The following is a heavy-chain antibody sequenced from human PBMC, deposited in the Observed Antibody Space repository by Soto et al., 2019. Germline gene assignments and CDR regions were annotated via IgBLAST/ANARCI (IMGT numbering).Heavy chain of an antibody. V-gene: IGHV4-34*01. CDR2: INLSGGT. D-gene: IGHD6-6*01. CDR1: GGSFSGYY. CDR3: ARGGGTAARHYYYDGMDV. J-gene: IGHJ6*02. Sequence: QVQLQQWGAGLLKPSETLYLTCAVYGGSFSGYYWSWIRQPPGKGLEWYGEINLSGGTNYNPYLKSRVTISVDTSTNQFSLQLSSVTAADTAVYYCARGGGTAARHYYYDGMDVWGQGTTVTVSS.